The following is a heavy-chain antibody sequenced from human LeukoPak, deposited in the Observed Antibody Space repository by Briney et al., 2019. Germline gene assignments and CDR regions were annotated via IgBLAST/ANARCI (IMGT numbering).Heavy chain of an antibody. Sequence: ASVTVSCTASGYTFIDYAMHWVRQAPGQRLEWMGWINAGNGNTKYSQKFQGRVIITRDTSATIAYMELSRLRSEDTAVYYCARGIEASSGWYVIDYWGQGTLVIVSS. CDR1: GYTFIDYA. J-gene: IGHJ4*02. V-gene: IGHV1-3*01. D-gene: IGHD6-19*01. CDR2: INAGNGNT. CDR3: ARGIEASSGWYVIDY.